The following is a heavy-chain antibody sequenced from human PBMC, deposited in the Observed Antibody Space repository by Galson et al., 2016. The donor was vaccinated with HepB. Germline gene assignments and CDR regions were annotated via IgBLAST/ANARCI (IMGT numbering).Heavy chain of an antibody. D-gene: IGHD2-2*01. CDR1: GFTFSSYV. J-gene: IGHJ4*01. CDR3: ARSSSCSTINCFLPFDS. V-gene: IGHV3-23*01. Sequence: SLRLSCAASGFTFSSYVMTWVRQAPGKGLEWVSAINPTGVTTYYAASVKGRFTISRDNSKNTPYLQMNSLRVEDTAEYYCARSSSCSTINCFLPFDSWGLGTLVTVSS. CDR2: INPTGVTT.